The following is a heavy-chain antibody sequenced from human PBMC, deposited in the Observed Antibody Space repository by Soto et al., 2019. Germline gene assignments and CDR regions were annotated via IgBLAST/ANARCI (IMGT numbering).Heavy chain of an antibody. D-gene: IGHD1-26*01. Sequence: EVQLLESGGGLVQPGGSLRLSCAASGFTFSSYAMSWVRQAPGKGLEWVSAISGSGGSTYYADSVKGRFTISRDNSKNRLYLQMNGLRAEDTAVYYCAKDGEGGGSYYPGVDAFDIWGQGTMVTVSS. CDR3: AKDGEGGGSYYPGVDAFDI. CDR1: GFTFSSYA. V-gene: IGHV3-23*01. J-gene: IGHJ3*02. CDR2: ISGSGGST.